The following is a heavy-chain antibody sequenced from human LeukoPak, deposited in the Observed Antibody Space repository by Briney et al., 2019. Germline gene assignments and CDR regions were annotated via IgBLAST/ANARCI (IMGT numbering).Heavy chain of an antibody. CDR2: IYHSGNT. V-gene: IGHV4-59*01. CDR1: IDSITNYY. D-gene: IGHD6-13*01. J-gene: IGHJ4*02. Sequence: SETLSLTCSVPIDSITNYYWSWIRQPPGKGLEWIGFIYHSGNTNKNPSLTTRVTMSVDTSKTQITLRLSSVTAADTAVYYCARGEGIAAAGALEYWGQGILVTVSS. CDR3: ARGEGIAAAGALEY.